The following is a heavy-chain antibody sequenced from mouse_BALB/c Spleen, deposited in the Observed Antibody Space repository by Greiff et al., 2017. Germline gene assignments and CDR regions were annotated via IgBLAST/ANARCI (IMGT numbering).Heavy chain of an antibody. CDR2: IYPGDGDT. CDR1: GYTFTSYW. J-gene: IGHJ2*01. Sequence: VQLQQSGAELARPGASVKLSCKASGYTFTSYWMQWVKQRPGQGLEWIGAIYPGDGDTRYTQKFKGKATLTADKSSSTAYMQLSSLASEDSAVYYCARSGSWWYDYWGQGTTLTVSS. V-gene: IGHV1-87*01. CDR3: ARSGSWWYDY. D-gene: IGHD1-1*02.